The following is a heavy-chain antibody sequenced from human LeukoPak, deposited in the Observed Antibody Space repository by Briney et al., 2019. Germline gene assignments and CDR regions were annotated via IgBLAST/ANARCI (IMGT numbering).Heavy chain of an antibody. CDR2: IYYNGST. V-gene: IGHV4-59*01. CDR1: GGSIMYYH. D-gene: IGHD2-15*01. J-gene: IGHJ4*02. Sequence: PSETLSLTCTVSGGSIMYYHWSWIRQSPGKGLEWIGYIYYNGSTNYNPSLKSRVSISVDTSKNQFSLKVTSVTAADTAVYYCARKGGLFDYWGQGTLVTVSS. CDR3: ARKGGLFDY.